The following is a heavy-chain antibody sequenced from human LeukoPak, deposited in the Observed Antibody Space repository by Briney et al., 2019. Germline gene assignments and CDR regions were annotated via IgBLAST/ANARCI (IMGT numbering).Heavy chain of an antibody. D-gene: IGHD3-3*01. V-gene: IGHV4-59*01. CDR3: ARGPVRITIFGVVIRSPLDP. CDR1: GGSFSGYY. J-gene: IGHJ5*02. CDR2: IYYSGST. Sequence: SETLSLTCAVYGGSFSGYYWSWIRQPPGKGLEWIGYIYYSGSTNYNPSLKSRVTISVDTSKNQFSLKLSSVTAADTAVYYCARGPVRITIFGVVIRSPLDPWGQGTLATVSS.